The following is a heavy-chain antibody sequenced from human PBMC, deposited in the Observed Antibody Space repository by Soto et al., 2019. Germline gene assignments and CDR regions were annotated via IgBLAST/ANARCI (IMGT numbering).Heavy chain of an antibody. D-gene: IGHD6-19*01. J-gene: IGHJ5*02. Sequence: QVQLQESGPGLVKPSETLSLTCAVSGDSISSYYWSWIRQPPGKGLEWIGYIYYTGNTNYNPSLKSRVTISLDTSENHFSLKLSSVTAADTALYYCARGYSSGWPRLNWFDPWGQGTLVTVSS. CDR2: IYYTGNT. CDR3: ARGYSSGWPRLNWFDP. CDR1: GDSISSYY. V-gene: IGHV4-59*08.